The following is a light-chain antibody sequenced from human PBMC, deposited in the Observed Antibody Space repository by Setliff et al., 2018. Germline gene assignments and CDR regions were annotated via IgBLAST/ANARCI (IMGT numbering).Light chain of an antibody. CDR3: SSYTSSSTFV. Sequence: ALPQPASVSGSPGQSITISCTGTSSDVGGYNYVSWYQQHPGKAPKLMIYDVSKRPSGVSNRFSGSKSGNTASLTISGLQAEDEADYYCSSYTSSSTFVFGTGTKVTVL. J-gene: IGLJ1*01. CDR2: DVS. V-gene: IGLV2-14*01. CDR1: SSDVGGYNY.